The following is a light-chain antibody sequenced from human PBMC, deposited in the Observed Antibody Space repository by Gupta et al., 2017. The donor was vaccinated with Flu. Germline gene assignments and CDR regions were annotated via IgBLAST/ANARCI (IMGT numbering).Light chain of an antibody. Sequence: SVGERVTITCRASQDISTYLTWYQKPPGKAPHFLIYNASTLESGVPSRFSGSGSGTEFILTISSLQPEDSATYYCQQFDRYPLTFGGGTKVEI. CDR1: QDISTY. CDR3: QQFDRYPLT. CDR2: NAS. V-gene: IGKV1-9*01. J-gene: IGKJ4*01.